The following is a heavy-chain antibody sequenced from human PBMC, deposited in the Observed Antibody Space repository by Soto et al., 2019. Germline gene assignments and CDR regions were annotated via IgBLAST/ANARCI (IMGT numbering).Heavy chain of an antibody. V-gene: IGHV4-59*01. J-gene: IGHJ6*03. CDR2: IYYSGST. CDR1: GGSISSYY. Sequence: SETLSLTCTVSGGSISSYYWSWIRQPPGKGLEWIGYIYYSGSTNYNPSLKSRVTISVDTSKNQFSLKLSSVTAADTAVYYCARAYYGSGKTATKTYYYYYYMDVWGKGTTVTVSS. CDR3: ARAYYGSGKTATKTYYYYYYMDV. D-gene: IGHD3-10*01.